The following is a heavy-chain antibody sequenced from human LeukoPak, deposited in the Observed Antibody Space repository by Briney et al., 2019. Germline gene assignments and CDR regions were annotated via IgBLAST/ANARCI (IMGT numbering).Heavy chain of an antibody. Sequence: SSETLSLTCTVSGGSISSYYWNWIRQPPGKGLEWLGYIYYSGSTNYNPSLKSRVTISIDTSKNQFSLKLSSVTAADTAVYYCARHQWVPAFDIWGQGTMATVSS. CDR3: ARHQWVPAFDI. V-gene: IGHV4-59*08. CDR2: IYYSGST. CDR1: GGSISSYY. D-gene: IGHD1-26*01. J-gene: IGHJ3*02.